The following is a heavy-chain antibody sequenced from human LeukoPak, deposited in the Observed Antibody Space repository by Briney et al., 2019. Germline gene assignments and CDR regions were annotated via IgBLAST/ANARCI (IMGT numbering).Heavy chain of an antibody. CDR1: GFTFSSYG. Sequence: GGSLRLSCAASGFTFSSYGMNWVRQAPGKGLEWVSSISSSSSYIYYADSVKGRFTISRDNAKNSLYLQMNSLRAEDTAVYHCARDTRESGYSNEVSYSFDYWGQGTLVTVSS. D-gene: IGHD2-21*01. V-gene: IGHV3-21*01. CDR3: ARDTRESGYSNEVSYSFDY. J-gene: IGHJ4*02. CDR2: ISSSSSYI.